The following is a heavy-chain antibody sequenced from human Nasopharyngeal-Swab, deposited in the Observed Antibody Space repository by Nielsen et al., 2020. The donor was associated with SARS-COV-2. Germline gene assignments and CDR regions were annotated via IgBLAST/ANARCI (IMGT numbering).Heavy chain of an antibody. CDR3: ARHGLSGITIFGVVIPKNWFDP. CDR2: IYYSGST. D-gene: IGHD3-3*01. V-gene: IGHV4-30-4*01. Sequence: PGKGLEWIGYIYYSGSTYYNPSLKSRVTISVDTSKNQFSLKLSSVTAADTAVYYCARHGLSGITIFGVVIPKNWFDPWGQGTLVTVSS. J-gene: IGHJ5*02.